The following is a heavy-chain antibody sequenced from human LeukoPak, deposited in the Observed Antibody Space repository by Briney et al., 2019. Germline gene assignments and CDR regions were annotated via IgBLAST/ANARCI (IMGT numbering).Heavy chain of an antibody. CDR1: GFTFSAYG. J-gene: IGHJ6*02. CDR3: ATRIAAAGTTSYFYYYGMDV. D-gene: IGHD6-13*01. CDR2: IRYDGTGK. V-gene: IGHV3-30*02. Sequence: GGSLRLSCAASGFTFSAYGMHWVRQAPGKGLEWVSFIRYDGTGKNYADSVKGRFTISRDNSKNTLYLQMNSLRAEDTAVYYCATRIAAAGTTSYFYYYGMDVWGQGTTVTVSS.